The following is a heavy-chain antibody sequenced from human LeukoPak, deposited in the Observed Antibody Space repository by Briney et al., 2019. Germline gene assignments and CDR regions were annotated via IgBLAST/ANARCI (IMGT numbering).Heavy chain of an antibody. Sequence: GGSLRLSCAASGFTFSSYGMHWVRLAPGKGLEWVAVISYDGSNKYYADSVKGRFTISRDNSKNTLYLQMNSLRAEDTAVYYCAKEGYCSGGSCYEDAFDIWGQGTMVTVSS. CDR3: AKEGYCSGGSCYEDAFDI. D-gene: IGHD2-15*01. CDR1: GFTFSSYG. CDR2: ISYDGSNK. V-gene: IGHV3-30*18. J-gene: IGHJ3*02.